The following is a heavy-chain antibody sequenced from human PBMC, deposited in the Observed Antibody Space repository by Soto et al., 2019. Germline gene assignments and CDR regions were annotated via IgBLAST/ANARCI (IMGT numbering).Heavy chain of an antibody. D-gene: IGHD3-22*01. CDR2: ISGSGGST. Sequence: GGSLRLSCAASGFTFSSYAMSWVRQAPGKGLEWVSAISGSGGSTYYADSVKGRFTISRDNSKNTLYLQMNSLRAEDTAVYYCAKRSTYYYDSSGYAPFDYWGQGTLVTVSS. V-gene: IGHV3-23*01. J-gene: IGHJ4*02. CDR3: AKRSTYYYDSSGYAPFDY. CDR1: GFTFSSYA.